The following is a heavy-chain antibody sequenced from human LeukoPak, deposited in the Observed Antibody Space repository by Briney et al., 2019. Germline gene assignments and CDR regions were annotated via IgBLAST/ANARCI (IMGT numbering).Heavy chain of an antibody. CDR3: ATTDYVWGSYRLTNFDY. Sequence: GASVKVSCKASGHTFTGYYMHWVRQAPGQGLEWMGWINPHSGGTNYAQKFQGRVTMTRDTSISTAYMELSRLRSDDTAVYYCATTDYVWGSYRLTNFDYWGQGALVTVSS. J-gene: IGHJ4*02. V-gene: IGHV1-2*02. CDR1: GHTFTGYY. D-gene: IGHD3-16*02. CDR2: INPHSGGT.